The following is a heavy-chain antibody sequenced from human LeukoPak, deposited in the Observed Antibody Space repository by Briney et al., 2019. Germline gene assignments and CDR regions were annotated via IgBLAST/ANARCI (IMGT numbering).Heavy chain of an antibody. CDR2: IGTAGAT. CDR3: ARAAGSSSWYKYYYYFMDV. Sequence: GGSLRLSCAASGFPFSSYDMYWVRQVTGKSLEWVSAIGTAGATYYPDSVKGRFTISRENAKNSLYLQMNSLRAGDTAVYYCARAAGSSSWYKYYYYFMDVWGKGTTVTVSS. D-gene: IGHD6-13*01. J-gene: IGHJ6*03. CDR1: GFPFSSYD. V-gene: IGHV3-13*01.